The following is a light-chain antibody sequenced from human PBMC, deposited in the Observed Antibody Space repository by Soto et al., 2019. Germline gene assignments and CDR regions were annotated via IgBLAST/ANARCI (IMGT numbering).Light chain of an antibody. CDR3: QQYGYSYWT. CDR2: GAS. V-gene: IGKV3-20*01. CDR1: QSVSSSY. Sequence: EIVLPQSPGTMSLSPGASSTLSGRASQSVSSSYLAWYQHRPGQAHRLLIYGASSRATGIPDRFSGSGSGTDFTLTISRLEPEDFAVYYCQQYGYSYWTFGQGTKVDIK. J-gene: IGKJ1*01.